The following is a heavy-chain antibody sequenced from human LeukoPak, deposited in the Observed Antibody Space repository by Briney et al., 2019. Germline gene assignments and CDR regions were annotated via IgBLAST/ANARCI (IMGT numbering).Heavy chain of an antibody. CDR2: ISSSGSTI. CDR1: GFTFSDYY. J-gene: IGHJ4*02. V-gene: IGHV3-11*04. Sequence: GGSLRLSCAASGFTFSDYYMSWIRQAPGKGPEWVSYISSSGSTIYYADSVKGRFTISRDNAKNSLYLQMNSLRAEDTAVYYCARDLSITMVRGVLDYWGQGTLVTVSS. CDR3: ARDLSITMVRGVLDY. D-gene: IGHD3-10*01.